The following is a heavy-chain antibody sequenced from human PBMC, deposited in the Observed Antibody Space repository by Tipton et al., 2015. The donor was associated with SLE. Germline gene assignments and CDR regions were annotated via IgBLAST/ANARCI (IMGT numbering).Heavy chain of an antibody. D-gene: IGHD7-27*01. CDR1: GGSISSYY. CDR3: ARVLTGLRGMDV. J-gene: IGHJ6*04. V-gene: IGHV4-59*08. Sequence: SCTVSGGSISSYYWSWIRQPPGKGLEWIGYIYYSGSTYYNPSLKSRVTISVDTSKNQFSLKLSSVTAADTAVYYCARVLTGLRGMDVWGKGTTATVSS. CDR2: IYYSGST.